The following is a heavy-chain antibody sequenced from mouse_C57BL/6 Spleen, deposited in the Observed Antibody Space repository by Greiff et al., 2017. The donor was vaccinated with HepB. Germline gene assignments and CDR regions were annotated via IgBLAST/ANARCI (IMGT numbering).Heavy chain of an antibody. V-gene: IGHV5-17*01. CDR2: ISSGSSTI. Sequence: ASEKGLEWVAYISSGSSTIYYADTVKGRFTISRDNAKNTLFLQMTSLRSEDTAMYYCARRVNYWGQGTSVTVSS. J-gene: IGHJ4*01. D-gene: IGHD2-5*01. CDR3: ARRVNY.